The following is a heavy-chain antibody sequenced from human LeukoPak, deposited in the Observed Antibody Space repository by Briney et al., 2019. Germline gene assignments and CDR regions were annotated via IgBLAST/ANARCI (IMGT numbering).Heavy chain of an antibody. CDR1: GFTFNSYS. CDR3: ARDALYPGYGSEDPFDY. Sequence: PGGSLRLSCAASGFTFNSYSMNWVRQAPGKGLEWVSSISSSSSYIYYADSVKGRFTISRDNAKNSLYLQMNSLRAEDTAVYYCARDALYPGYGSEDPFDYWGQGTLVTVSS. CDR2: ISSSSSYI. V-gene: IGHV3-21*01. D-gene: IGHD3-10*01. J-gene: IGHJ4*02.